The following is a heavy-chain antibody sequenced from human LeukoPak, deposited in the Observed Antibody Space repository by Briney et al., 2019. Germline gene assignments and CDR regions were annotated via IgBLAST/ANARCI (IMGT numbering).Heavy chain of an antibody. V-gene: IGHV4-59*01. J-gene: IGHJ3*02. CDR1: GGSISSYS. CDR2: IYYSGST. CDR3: ARDDGDAFDI. Sequence: PSETLSLTCTVSGGSISSYSWSWVRQPPGKGLEWIGYIYYSGSTNYNPSLKSRVTISVDTSKNQFSLKLSSVTAADTAVYYCARDDGDAFDIWGQGTMVTVSS.